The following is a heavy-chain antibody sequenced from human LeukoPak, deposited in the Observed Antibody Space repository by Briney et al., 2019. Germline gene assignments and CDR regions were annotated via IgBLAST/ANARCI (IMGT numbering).Heavy chain of an antibody. D-gene: IGHD3-3*01. CDR3: ARHDFWSGFKGGDY. V-gene: IGHV3-20*04. J-gene: IGHJ4*02. CDR1: GSTFDDYG. Sequence: LPGGSLRLSCAASGSTFDDYGMSWVRQVPGKGLEWVSSINGNGGSTAYADSVKGRFTISRDNAKNSLYLQMNSLRAEDTAFYYCARHDFWSGFKGGDYWGQGTLVTVSS. CDR2: INGNGGST.